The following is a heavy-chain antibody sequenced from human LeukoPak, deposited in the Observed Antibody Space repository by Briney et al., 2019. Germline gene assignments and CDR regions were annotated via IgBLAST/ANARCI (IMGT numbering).Heavy chain of an antibody. Sequence: SETLSLTCAVSGYSISGGYYRGWIRQPPGKGLEWIGSIYHSGSTYYNPSLKSRVTISVDTSKNQFSLKLSSVTAADTAVYYCARENHDYGGNFDYWGQGTLVTVSS. J-gene: IGHJ4*02. D-gene: IGHD4-23*01. CDR2: IYHSGST. CDR3: ARENHDYGGNFDY. V-gene: IGHV4-38-2*02. CDR1: GYSISGGYY.